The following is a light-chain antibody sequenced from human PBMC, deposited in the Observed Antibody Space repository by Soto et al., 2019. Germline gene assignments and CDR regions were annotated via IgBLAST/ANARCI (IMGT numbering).Light chain of an antibody. CDR2: AAS. V-gene: IGKV3-15*01. J-gene: IGKJ2*01. CDR1: QSVSSN. CDR3: HQYNNWPPMYT. Sequence: EIVMTQSPDTLSVSPGERVTLSCRASQSVSSNLAWYQQKPGQAPRLLIYAASTRATGIPARFSGSGSGTEFKLTISSLQSEDFAVYYCHQYNNWPPMYTFGQGTKLEIK.